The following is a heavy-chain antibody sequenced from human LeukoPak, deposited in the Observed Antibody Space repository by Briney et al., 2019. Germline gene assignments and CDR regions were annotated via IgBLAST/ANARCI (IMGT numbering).Heavy chain of an antibody. J-gene: IGHJ4*02. CDR3: AKDSATYGRFDY. Sequence: PGGSLRLSCSASGLTFSRYAMSWVSQAPGKGLEWVSAISGSGTTTYSADSVKGRFTISSDNSKNTLYLQINPMRDEDTAIYYCAKDSATYGRFDYWGQGTLVSVSS. CDR2: ISGSGTTT. V-gene: IGHV3-23*01. CDR1: GLTFSRYA. D-gene: IGHD3-10*01.